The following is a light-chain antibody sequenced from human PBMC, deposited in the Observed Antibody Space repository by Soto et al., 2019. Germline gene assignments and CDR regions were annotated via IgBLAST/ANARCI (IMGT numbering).Light chain of an antibody. CDR1: QSLVYSDGNTY. CDR3: MRATDWPT. J-gene: IGKJ1*01. CDR2: RVS. V-gene: IGKV2-30*01. Sequence: DVVMTQSPLSLPVTLGQPASISCKSNQSLVYSDGNTYLNWFQPRPGHSPRRLIYRVSKRDSGVPDRFTGSGSGTDFTLKISMVEAEDVGLYYCMRATDWPTFGQGTKVELK.